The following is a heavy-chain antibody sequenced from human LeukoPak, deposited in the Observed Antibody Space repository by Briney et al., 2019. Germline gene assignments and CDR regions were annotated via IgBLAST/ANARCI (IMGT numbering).Heavy chain of an antibody. Sequence: PGGSLRLSCAASGFTFSSYWMSWVRQAPGKGLEWVANIKQDGSEKYYVDSVKGRFTISRDNAKNSLYLQMNSLRAEDTAVYYCARVDNAIFRRNAFDIWGQGTMVTVSS. V-gene: IGHV3-7*01. D-gene: IGHD3-9*01. J-gene: IGHJ3*02. CDR1: GFTFSSYW. CDR2: IKQDGSEK. CDR3: ARVDNAIFRRNAFDI.